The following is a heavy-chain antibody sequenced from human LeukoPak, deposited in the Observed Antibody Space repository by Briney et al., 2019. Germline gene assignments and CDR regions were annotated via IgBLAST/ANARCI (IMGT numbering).Heavy chain of an antibody. CDR1: GFTFVDYG. Sequence: PGESLRLSCAASGFTFVDYGVSWVRQARGKGLEWVSAIYWNGGITDYADSVKGRFTISRDNAKNSLYLQMNSLRAEDTALYYCARDRRCGTTSCSDFDSWGQGTLVTVSS. J-gene: IGHJ4*02. V-gene: IGHV3-20*04. CDR2: IYWNGGIT. CDR3: ARDRRCGTTSCSDFDS. D-gene: IGHD2-2*01.